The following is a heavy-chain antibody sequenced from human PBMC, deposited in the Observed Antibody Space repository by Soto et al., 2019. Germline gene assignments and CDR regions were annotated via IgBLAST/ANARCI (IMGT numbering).Heavy chain of an antibody. Sequence: XSVKVSFKASCYTFTSYGISWVRQAPGQGLEWMGWISAYNGNTNYAQKLQGRVTMTTDTSTSTAYMELRSLRSDDTAVYYCARGHNWNYYFDYWGQGTLVTVSS. CDR1: CYTFTSYG. CDR3: ARGHNWNYYFDY. J-gene: IGHJ4*02. D-gene: IGHD1-7*01. CDR2: ISAYNGNT. V-gene: IGHV1-18*04.